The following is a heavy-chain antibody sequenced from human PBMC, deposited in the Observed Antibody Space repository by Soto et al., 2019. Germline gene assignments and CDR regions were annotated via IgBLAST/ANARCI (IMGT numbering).Heavy chain of an antibody. CDR1: GGSINSNNYY. J-gene: IGHJ4*02. CDR2: IYYDGST. V-gene: IGHV4-39*01. CDR3: GKVVVAATRHTDFDS. D-gene: IGHD2-15*01. Sequence: SETLSLTXTVSGGSINSNNYYWAWIRQPPGKGLAWIASIYYDGSTYYNTSLKSRVTISRDTSKNQFSLRLSSVTAADTAVYYCGKVVVAATRHTDFDSWGQGTLVTVSS.